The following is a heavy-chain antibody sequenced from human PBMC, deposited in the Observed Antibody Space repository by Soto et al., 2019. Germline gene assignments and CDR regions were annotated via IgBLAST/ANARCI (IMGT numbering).Heavy chain of an antibody. CDR3: ARDPWAADY. CDR2: IYSGGST. CDR1: GFTVSTKY. D-gene: IGHD3-16*01. Sequence: EVQLVESGGGLVQPGGSLRLSCEASGFTVSTKYMSWVRQAPGKGLEWVSVIYSGGSTFYADSVRGRFTISRDNSKNTVNLQMNSLRAEDTDVYYCARDPWAADYWGQGTLVTVSS. V-gene: IGHV3-66*01. J-gene: IGHJ4*02.